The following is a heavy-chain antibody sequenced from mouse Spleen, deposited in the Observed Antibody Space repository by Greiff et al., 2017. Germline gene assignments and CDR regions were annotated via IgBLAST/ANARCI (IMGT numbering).Heavy chain of an antibody. D-gene: IGHD2-13*01. CDR3: ARGVYGDPFAY. CDR2: INPGSGGT. J-gene: IGHJ3*01. V-gene: IGHV1-54*01. Sequence: QVQLQQSGAELVRPGTSVKVSCKASGYAFTNYLIEWVKQRPGQGLEWIGVINPGSGGTNYNEKFKGKATLTADKSSSTAYMQLSSLTSEDSAVYFCARGVYGDPFAYWGQGTLVTVSA. CDR1: GYAFTNYL.